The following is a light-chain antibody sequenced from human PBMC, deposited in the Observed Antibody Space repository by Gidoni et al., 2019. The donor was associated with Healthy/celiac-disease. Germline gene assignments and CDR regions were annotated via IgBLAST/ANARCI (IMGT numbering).Light chain of an antibody. CDR1: QSLLHSNGHNS. CDR2: LGS. V-gene: IGKV2-28*01. Sequence: DIVMTQSPLSLLVTPGEPASIPCRSSQSLLHSNGHNSSDWYLQKPGQSPQLLIYLGSNRTSGVPDGFSGGRAGTNFTLKISRVEAEDVGVYYYMQALRTPWTFGQGTKVEIK. J-gene: IGKJ1*01. CDR3: MQALRTPWT.